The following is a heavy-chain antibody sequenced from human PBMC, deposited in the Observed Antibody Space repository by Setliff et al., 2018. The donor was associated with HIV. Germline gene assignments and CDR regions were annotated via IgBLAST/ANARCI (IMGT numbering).Heavy chain of an antibody. D-gene: IGHD6-13*01. Sequence: LRLSCETSGFTFGDFCMNWVRQAPGKGLEWVAVISYDGSNKYYADSVKGRFTISRDNAKNTLFLQMNSLRPEDTAVYYCASDCRVGWVFTYGMDVWGQGTLVTVSS. V-gene: IGHV3-30*03. CDR2: ISYDGSNK. J-gene: IGHJ6*02. CDR1: GFTFGDFC. CDR3: ASDCRVGWVFTYGMDV.